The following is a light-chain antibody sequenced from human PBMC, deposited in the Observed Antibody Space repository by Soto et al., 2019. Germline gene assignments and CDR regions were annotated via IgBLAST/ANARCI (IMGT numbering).Light chain of an antibody. CDR3: AAWDDSLNGVV. CDR1: SSNIGSNA. J-gene: IGLJ2*01. CDR2: SNS. V-gene: IGLV1-44*01. Sequence: QSVLTQPPSASGTPGQRVTISCSGSSSNIGSNAVNWYQHLPGTAPKLLIYSNSQRPSGVPDRFSGSKSGTSASLAISGLQSADEADYYCAAWDDSLNGVVFGGGTKLTVL.